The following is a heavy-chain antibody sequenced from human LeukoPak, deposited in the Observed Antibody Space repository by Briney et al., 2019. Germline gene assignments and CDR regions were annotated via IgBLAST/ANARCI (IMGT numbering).Heavy chain of an antibody. Sequence: SQTLSLTCTVSAGSISSAGYYWSWIRQPAGKGLDWIGRIYSSGSTNYNPSLKSRVTISVDTSKNQFSLKLSSVTAADTAVYYCARESWHLQTSFYYGMDVWGQGTTVTVSS. CDR2: IYSSGST. CDR1: AGSISSAGYY. J-gene: IGHJ6*02. V-gene: IGHV4-61*02. CDR3: ARESWHLQTSFYYGMDV. D-gene: IGHD1-26*01.